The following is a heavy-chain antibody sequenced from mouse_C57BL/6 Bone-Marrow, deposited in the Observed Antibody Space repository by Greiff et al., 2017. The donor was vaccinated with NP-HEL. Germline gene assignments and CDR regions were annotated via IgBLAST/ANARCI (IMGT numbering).Heavy chain of an antibody. J-gene: IGHJ2*01. CDR3: ARWNYYGSSPDY. Sequence: EVKLVESGPVLVKPGASVKMSCKASGYTFTDYYMNWVKQSHGKSLEWIGVINPYNGGTSYNQKFKGKATLTVDKSSSTAYMELNSLTSEDSAVYYCARWNYYGSSPDYWGQGTTLTVSS. D-gene: IGHD1-1*01. CDR1: GYTFTDYY. CDR2: INPYNGGT. V-gene: IGHV1-19*01.